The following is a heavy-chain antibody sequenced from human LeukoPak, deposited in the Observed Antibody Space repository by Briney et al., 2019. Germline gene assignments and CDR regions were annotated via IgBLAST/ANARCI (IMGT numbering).Heavy chain of an antibody. J-gene: IGHJ5*02. D-gene: IGHD3-10*01. CDR3: ARDSDRGGKSYDP. V-gene: IGHV3-7*01. CDR1: GFTFSSYW. Sequence: PGGSLRLSCAASGFTFSSYWMSWVRQAPGKGLEWVANIKHDGSEKYYVDSVKGRFTISRDNAKNSLYLQMNSLRAEDTAVYYCARDSDRGGKSYDPWGQGTLVTVSS. CDR2: IKHDGSEK.